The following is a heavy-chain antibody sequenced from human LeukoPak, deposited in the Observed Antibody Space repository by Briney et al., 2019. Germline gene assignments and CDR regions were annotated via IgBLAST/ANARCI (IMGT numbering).Heavy chain of an antibody. J-gene: IGHJ4*02. D-gene: IGHD3-10*01. Sequence: GSLRLSCAASGFTFSSYEMNWVRQAPGKGLEWVSYISSSGSTIYYADSVKGRFTISRDNAKNSLYLQMNSLRAEDTAVYYCARDSNYYGSGSYYPNFDYWGQGTLVTVSS. V-gene: IGHV3-48*03. CDR1: GFTFSSYE. CDR2: ISSSGSTI. CDR3: ARDSNYYGSGSYYPNFDY.